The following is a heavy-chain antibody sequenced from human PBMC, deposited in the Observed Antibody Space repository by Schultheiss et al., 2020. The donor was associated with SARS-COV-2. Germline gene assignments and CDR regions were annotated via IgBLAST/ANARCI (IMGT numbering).Heavy chain of an antibody. CDR2: INSDGSST. CDR1: GFTFSSYW. D-gene: IGHD6-19*01. CDR3: ARDRGAVAGQGVDY. V-gene: IGHV3-74*01. Sequence: GESLKISCAASGFTFSSYWMHWVRQAPGKGLVWVSRINSDGSSTSYADSVKGRFTISRDNAKNTLYLQMNSLRAEDTAVYYCARDRGAVAGQGVDYWGQGTLVTVSS. J-gene: IGHJ4*02.